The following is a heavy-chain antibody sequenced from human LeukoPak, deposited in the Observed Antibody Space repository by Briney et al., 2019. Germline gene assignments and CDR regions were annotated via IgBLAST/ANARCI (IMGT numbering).Heavy chain of an antibody. D-gene: IGHD3-10*02. CDR3: AELGITMIGGV. J-gene: IGHJ6*01. Sequence: GGSLRLSCAASGFTFSNAWMTWVRQAPGKGLEWVGRIKSKTDGGTTDYAAPVKGRFTISRDDSKNTLYLQMNSLRAEDTAVYYCAELGITMIGGVWGKGTTVTISS. CDR2: IKSKTDGGTT. V-gene: IGHV3-15*01. CDR1: GFTFSNAW.